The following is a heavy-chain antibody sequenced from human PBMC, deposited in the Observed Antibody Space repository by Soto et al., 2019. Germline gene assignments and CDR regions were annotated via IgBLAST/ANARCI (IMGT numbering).Heavy chain of an antibody. CDR2: IYYSGST. CDR1: GGSISSYY. CDR3: ASSIAAAGFDY. J-gene: IGHJ4*02. V-gene: IGHV4-59*01. Sequence: PSETLSLTCTVSGGSISSYYWSWIRQPPGKGLEWIGYIYYSGSTNYNPSLKSRVTISVDTSKNQFSLKLSSVTAADTAVYYCASSIAAAGFDYWGQGTLVTVSS. D-gene: IGHD6-13*01.